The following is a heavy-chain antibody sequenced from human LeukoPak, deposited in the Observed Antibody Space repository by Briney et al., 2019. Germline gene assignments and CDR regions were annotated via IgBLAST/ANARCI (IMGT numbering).Heavy chain of an antibody. D-gene: IGHD3-10*01. CDR1: GFTFSSYS. V-gene: IGHV3-21*04. CDR3: ARDCHVLLWFGELLYGYYYYMDV. J-gene: IGHJ6*03. Sequence: GGSLRLSCAASGFTFSSYSMNWVRQAPGKGLGWVSSISSSSSYIYYADSVKGRFTISRDNAKNSLYLQMNSLRTEDTAVYYCARDCHVLLWFGELLYGYYYYMDVWGKGTTVTVSS. CDR2: ISSSSSYI.